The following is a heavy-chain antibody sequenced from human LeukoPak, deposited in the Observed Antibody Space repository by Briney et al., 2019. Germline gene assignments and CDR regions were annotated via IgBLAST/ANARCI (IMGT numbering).Heavy chain of an antibody. CDR3: ARDLRYSSSSAAFDI. CDR1: GFTFSSYW. V-gene: IGHV3-74*01. Sequence: GGSLRLSCAASGFTFSSYWMHWVRQAPGKGLVWVSRINTDGSSTSYADSVKGRFTISRDNAKNTLYLQMNSLRAEDTAVYYCARDLRYSSSSAAFDIWGQGTMVTVSS. J-gene: IGHJ3*02. D-gene: IGHD6-6*01. CDR2: INTDGSST.